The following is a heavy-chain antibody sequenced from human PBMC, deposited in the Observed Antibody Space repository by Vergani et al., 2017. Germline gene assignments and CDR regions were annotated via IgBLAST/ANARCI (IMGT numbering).Heavy chain of an antibody. Sequence: EVQLVQSGAEVKKPGESLKILCQISGYSFTNYWIGWVRQMPGKGLEWMGIIHPADSDTRYSPSFQGQVTISVDKSISTAYLQRSSLRASDSAMYYCARLXGRDSSGSKYFDYWVQGTLVTVSS. V-gene: IGHV5-51*01. D-gene: IGHD3-22*01. CDR3: ARLXGRDSSGSKYFDY. CDR2: IHPADSDT. CDR1: GYSFTNYW. J-gene: IGHJ4*02.